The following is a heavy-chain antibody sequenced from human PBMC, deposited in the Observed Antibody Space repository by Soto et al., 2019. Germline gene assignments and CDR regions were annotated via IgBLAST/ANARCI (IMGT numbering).Heavy chain of an antibody. V-gene: IGHV1-69*13. Sequence: ASVKVSCKASGGTFSSYAISWVRQAPGQGLEWMGGIIPIFGTANYAQKFQGRVTITADESTSTAYMELSSLRSEDTAVYYCARVGYSYGAIYYYYGMDVWGQGTTVTVSS. D-gene: IGHD5-18*01. CDR2: IIPIFGTA. CDR3: ARVGYSYGAIYYYYGMDV. CDR1: GGTFSSYA. J-gene: IGHJ6*02.